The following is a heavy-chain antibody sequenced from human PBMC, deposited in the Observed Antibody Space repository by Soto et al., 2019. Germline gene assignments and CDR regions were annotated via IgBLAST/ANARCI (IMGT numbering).Heavy chain of an antibody. V-gene: IGHV2-5*02. D-gene: IGHD3-16*02. CDR2: YYWDDDE. CDR3: ARGRRRVSCWGSYCYYFDF. CDR1: GFSFSAGAVG. Sequence: QITLKESRAPLVKPTQTLTLTCTFSGFSFSAGAVGVGWFRQSPGKAPEWLAIYYWDDDEWHSPSLKTRLTIRYATARSQVALSMVDMAPRDTATYFCARGRRRVSCWGSYCYYFDFWGQGLLVAASP. J-gene: IGHJ4*02.